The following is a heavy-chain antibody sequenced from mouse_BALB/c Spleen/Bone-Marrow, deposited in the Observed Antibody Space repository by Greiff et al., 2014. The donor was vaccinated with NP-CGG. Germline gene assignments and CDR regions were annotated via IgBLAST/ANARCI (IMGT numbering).Heavy chain of an antibody. D-gene: IGHD1-1*01. V-gene: IGHV14-3*02. CDR1: GFNIKDTY. J-gene: IGHJ4*01. CDR2: IDPANGNT. CDR3: ARRLRSAMDY. Sequence: EVQLVESGAELVKPGASVKLSCTASGFNIKDTYIHWVKQRPEQGLGWIGRIDPANGNTKYDPKFQGKATITADTSSNTAYLQLSSLTSEDTAVYYCARRLRSAMDYWGQGTLVTVSS.